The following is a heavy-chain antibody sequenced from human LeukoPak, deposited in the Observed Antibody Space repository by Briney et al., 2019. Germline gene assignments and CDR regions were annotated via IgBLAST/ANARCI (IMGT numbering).Heavy chain of an antibody. Sequence: GGSLRLSCAASRFIFSDYAMGWVRQAPGKGLDWVSAIFGGGAGSYSAASVKGRFTISRDNSRNTLYLQMTSLRADDAAVYYCAKFEGHPWGTYHHDYWGQGTLVTVPS. V-gene: IGHV3-23*01. J-gene: IGHJ4*02. CDR3: AKFEGHPWGTYHHDY. D-gene: IGHD3-16*01. CDR2: IFGGGAGS. CDR1: RFIFSDYA.